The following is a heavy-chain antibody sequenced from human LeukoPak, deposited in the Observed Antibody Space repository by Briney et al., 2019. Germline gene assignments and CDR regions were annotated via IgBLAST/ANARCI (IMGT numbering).Heavy chain of an antibody. CDR3: ARGLRGYSYGNWFDP. J-gene: IGHJ5*02. Sequence: PSETLSLTCAVSGGSISSSNWWSWVRQPPGKGLEWIGEIYHSGSTTYNPSLRSRVSISIDTSKMQFSLKLRAVTAADRAVYYCARGLRGYSYGNWFDPWGQGTLVTVSS. D-gene: IGHD5-18*01. CDR1: GGSISSSNW. CDR2: IYHSGST. V-gene: IGHV4-4*02.